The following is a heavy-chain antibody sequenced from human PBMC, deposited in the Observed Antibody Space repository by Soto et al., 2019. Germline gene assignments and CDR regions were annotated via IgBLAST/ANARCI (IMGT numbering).Heavy chain of an antibody. V-gene: IGHV4-39*02. D-gene: IGHD6-13*01. J-gene: IGHJ5*02. CDR2: IYYVGST. Sequence: SETLSLTCTVWGGGISSGDYYWACIRQPPGKGLEWIPSIYYVGSTFYNSALESRFTISVDISKNLFSLKLTSVTATDKAVYFCTAHPALRAAVEGFDPWGQGTLVTVSS. CDR1: GGGISSGDYY. CDR3: TAHPALRAAVEGFDP.